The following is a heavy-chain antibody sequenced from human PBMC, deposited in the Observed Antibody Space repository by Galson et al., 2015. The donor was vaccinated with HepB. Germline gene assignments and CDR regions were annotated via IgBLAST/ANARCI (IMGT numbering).Heavy chain of an antibody. CDR3: ARDHRITIFGRNYYYGMDV. Sequence: SLRLSCAASGFTFSSYWMSWVRQAPGKGLEWVANIKQDGSEKYYADSVKGRFTISRDNAKNSLYLQMNSLRAEDTAVYYCARDHRITIFGRNYYYGMDVWGQGTTVTVSS. CDR2: IKQDGSEK. V-gene: IGHV3-7*03. D-gene: IGHD3-3*01. J-gene: IGHJ6*02. CDR1: GFTFSSYW.